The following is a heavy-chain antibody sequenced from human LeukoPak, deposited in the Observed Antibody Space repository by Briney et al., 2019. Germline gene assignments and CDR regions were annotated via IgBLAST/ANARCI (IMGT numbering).Heavy chain of an antibody. Sequence: GGSLRLSCAASGFTFSSYAMSWVRQAPGKGLEWVSGISGSGGTTFYADSVTGRFTISRDNSKNTLFLQMNSLRADDTAVYYCAKYRTTTAPPRTFDYWGQGTLVSVSS. CDR3: AKYRTTTAPPRTFDY. V-gene: IGHV3-23*01. CDR1: GFTFSSYA. CDR2: ISGSGGTT. J-gene: IGHJ4*02. D-gene: IGHD1-14*01.